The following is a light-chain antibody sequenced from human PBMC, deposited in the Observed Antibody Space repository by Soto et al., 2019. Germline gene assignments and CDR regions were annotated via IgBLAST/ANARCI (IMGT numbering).Light chain of an antibody. CDR2: DAS. V-gene: IGKV1-33*01. CDR3: QQFDDLPVT. Sequence: DIQMTQSPSSLSASVGDRVTITCQASQDISIYLNWYQQKPGKAPKLLIYDASNLETGVPSRFNGSGSGTDFTFTITSLQPEDIATYYCQQFDDLPVTFGPGTKVDIK. J-gene: IGKJ3*01. CDR1: QDISIY.